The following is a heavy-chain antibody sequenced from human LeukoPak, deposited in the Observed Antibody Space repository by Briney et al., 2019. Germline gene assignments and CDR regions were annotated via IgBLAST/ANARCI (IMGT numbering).Heavy chain of an antibody. CDR3: ARSNDYGDYWGDY. J-gene: IGHJ4*02. D-gene: IGHD4-17*01. CDR2: INPNSGGT. CDR1: GYTFTGYY. Sequence: ASVKVSCKASGYTFTGYYMHWVRQAPGQGLEWMGWINPNSGGTNYAQKFQGRVTMTRDTSISTAYMELSRLRSDDTAVYYCARSNDYGDYWGDYWGQGTLVTVSS. V-gene: IGHV1-2*02.